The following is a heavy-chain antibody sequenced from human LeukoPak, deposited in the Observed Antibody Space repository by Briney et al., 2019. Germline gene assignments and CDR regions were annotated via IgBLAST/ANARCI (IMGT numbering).Heavy chain of an antibody. CDR2: IYYSGST. CDR3: ARVGGYSSPPSV. D-gene: IGHD6-13*01. J-gene: IGHJ6*04. Sequence: PSETLSLTCTVSGGSISSYYWSWIRQSPGKGLEWIGYIYYSGSTNYNPSLKSRVTISVDTSKNQFSLKLSSVTAADTALYYCARVGGYSSPPSVWGKGTTVTVSS. V-gene: IGHV4-59*08. CDR1: GGSISSYY.